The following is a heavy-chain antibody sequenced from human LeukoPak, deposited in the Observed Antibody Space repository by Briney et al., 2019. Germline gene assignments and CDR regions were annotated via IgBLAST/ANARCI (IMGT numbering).Heavy chain of an antibody. Sequence: SETLSLTCTVSGGSITSYYWSWIRQPPGKGLEWIGYIYYSGSTNYNPSLKSRVTISVDTSKNQFSLKLSSVTAADTAVYYCARVGWELQSEYYYYGMDVWGQGTTVTVSS. CDR1: GGSITSYY. V-gene: IGHV4-59*01. CDR3: ARVGWELQSEYYYYGMDV. CDR2: IYYSGST. D-gene: IGHD1-26*01. J-gene: IGHJ6*02.